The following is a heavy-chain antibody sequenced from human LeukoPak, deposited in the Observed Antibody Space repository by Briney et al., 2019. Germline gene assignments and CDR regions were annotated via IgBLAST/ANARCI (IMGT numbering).Heavy chain of an antibody. CDR3: ARHGSLADRAFDY. D-gene: IGHD1-1*01. CDR2: IYYSGST. CDR1: GGSISSYY. V-gene: IGHV4-59*01. Sequence: SETLSLTCTVLGGSISSYYWSWIPQPPGKGLEGIGYIYYSGSTNYNPSLKSRVTISVDTSKNQFSLQLSSVTAADTAVYYCARHGSLADRAFDYWGQGTLVTVSS. J-gene: IGHJ4*02.